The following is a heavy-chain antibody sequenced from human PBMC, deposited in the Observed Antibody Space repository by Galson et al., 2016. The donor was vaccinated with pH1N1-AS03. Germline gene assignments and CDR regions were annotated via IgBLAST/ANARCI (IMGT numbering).Heavy chain of an antibody. CDR2: ICGSGGST. J-gene: IGHJ4*02. Sequence: SLRLSCAASGFTFSIYAMSWVRQAPGKGLEWVSIICGSGGSTYYADSVKGRFTISRDNSKNTLYLQMNSLRAEDTAVYYCARVRGGVVITFGGVPYFDYWGQGTLVTVSS. CDR1: GFTFSIYA. D-gene: IGHD3-16*01. V-gene: IGHV3-23*01. CDR3: ARVRGGVVITFGGVPYFDY.